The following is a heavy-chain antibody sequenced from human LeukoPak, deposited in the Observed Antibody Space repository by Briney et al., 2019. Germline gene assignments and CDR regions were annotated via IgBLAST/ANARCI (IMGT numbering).Heavy chain of an antibody. CDR1: GFTFSSYA. J-gene: IGHJ6*03. CDR3: AREGAWGSGQYYYYYYYMDV. Sequence: GGSLRLSCAASGFTFSSYAMSWVRQAPGKGLEWVSAISGSGGSTYYADSVKGRFTISRDNAENSLYLQMNSLRAEDTAVYYCAREGAWGSGQYYYYYYYMDVWGKGTTVTVSS. D-gene: IGHD6-19*01. CDR2: ISGSGGST. V-gene: IGHV3-23*01.